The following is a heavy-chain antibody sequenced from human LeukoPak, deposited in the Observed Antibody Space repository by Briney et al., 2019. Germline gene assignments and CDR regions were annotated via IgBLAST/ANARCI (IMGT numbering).Heavy chain of an antibody. V-gene: IGHV3-23*01. D-gene: IGHD3-16*02. CDR3: AKDPGGDYDYVWGSYRN. CDR2: ISGSGGST. J-gene: IGHJ4*02. Sequence: GGSLRLSCAASGFTFSDYYMSWVRQAPGKGLEWVSAISGSGGSTYYADSVKGRFTISRDNSKNTLYLQMNSLRAEDTAVYYCAKDPGGDYDYVWGSYRNWGQGTLVTVSS. CDR1: GFTFSDYY.